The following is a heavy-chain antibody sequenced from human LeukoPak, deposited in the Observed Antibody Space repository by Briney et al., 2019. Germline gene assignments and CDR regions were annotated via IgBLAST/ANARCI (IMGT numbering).Heavy chain of an antibody. CDR2: INPNSGGT. CDR1: GYTFTGYY. V-gene: IGHV1-2*02. CDR3: ARSSSGELPLDY. D-gene: IGHD1-26*01. J-gene: IGHJ4*02. Sequence: ASVKVSCKASGYTFTGYYMHWVRQAPGQGLEWMGWINPNSGGTNYAQKFQGRVTMTGDTSISTAYMELGRLRSDDTAVYYCARSSSGELPLDYWGQGTLVTVSS.